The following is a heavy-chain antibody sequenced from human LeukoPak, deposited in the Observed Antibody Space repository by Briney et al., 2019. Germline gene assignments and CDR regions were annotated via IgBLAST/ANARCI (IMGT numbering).Heavy chain of an antibody. J-gene: IGHJ4*02. CDR2: FGGTGDV. CDR3: AKDVLRWAFDY. CDR1: GFTFSTTA. D-gene: IGHD3-16*01. Sequence: GGSLRLSCAASGFTFSTTAMAWVRQAPGKGLELVSGFGGTGDVHYADSVRGRFTISRDNSKGILYLQMDSLRAEDTAVYYCAKDVLRWAFDYWGQGTLVTVSS. V-gene: IGHV3-23*01.